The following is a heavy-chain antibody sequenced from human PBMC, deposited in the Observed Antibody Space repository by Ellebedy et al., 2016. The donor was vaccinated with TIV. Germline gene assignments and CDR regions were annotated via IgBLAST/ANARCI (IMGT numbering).Heavy chain of an antibody. J-gene: IGHJ6*02. CDR3: ARAPPWHRNYGMDV. V-gene: IGHV3-33*01. CDR2: IWNDGSNK. CDR1: GFTFRTYG. Sequence: GGSLRLXXAASGFTFRTYGMHWVRQAPGRGLEWVSVIWNDGSNKYYADAVKGRFTISRDNSKSTVSLQMNSLRAEDTAVYYCARAPPWHRNYGMDVWGQGTTVTVPS.